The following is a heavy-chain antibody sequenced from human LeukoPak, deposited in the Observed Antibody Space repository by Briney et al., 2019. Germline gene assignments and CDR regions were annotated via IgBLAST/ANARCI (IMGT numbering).Heavy chain of an antibody. Sequence: PGGSLRLSCAASGFTFSKHGMHWVRQAPGKGLEWVAFIRNDGSNSYYLDSVKGRFTISRDNSKNTVDLQMNSLRAEDTAIYYCSKDINSHCRGDCSDYWGQGTLVIVSS. V-gene: IGHV3-30*02. CDR1: GFTFSKHG. J-gene: IGHJ4*02. D-gene: IGHD2-15*01. CDR2: IRNDGSNS. CDR3: SKDINSHCRGDCSDY.